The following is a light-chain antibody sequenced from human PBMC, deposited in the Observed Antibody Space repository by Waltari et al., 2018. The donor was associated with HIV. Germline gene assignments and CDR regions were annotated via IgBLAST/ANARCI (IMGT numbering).Light chain of an antibody. CDR2: AAS. CDR3: QQANSFRPLS. CDR1: QDIGSW. J-gene: IGKJ4*01. Sequence: DMQMTQSPSSVSASVGDRVTITCRARQDIGSWLAWYQQKPGRAPRLLIFAASSLQGGVPSRFRGGGSGTDFTLTITRLQPEDVATYYCQQANSFRPLSFGGGTRVDLK. V-gene: IGKV1-12*01.